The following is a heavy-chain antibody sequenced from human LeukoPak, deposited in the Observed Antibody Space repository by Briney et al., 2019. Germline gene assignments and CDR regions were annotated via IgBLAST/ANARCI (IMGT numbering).Heavy chain of an antibody. CDR3: ARDRGYCTNGVCYEYYYYYYMDV. D-gene: IGHD2-8*01. Sequence: SETLSLTCTVSGGSISSYYWSWIRQPPGKGLEWIGYIYTSGSTNYNPSLKSRVTISVDTSKNQFSLKLSSVTAADTAVYYCARDRGYCTNGVCYEYYYYYYMDVWGKGTTVTVSS. V-gene: IGHV4-4*09. CDR1: GGSISSYY. J-gene: IGHJ6*03. CDR2: IYTSGST.